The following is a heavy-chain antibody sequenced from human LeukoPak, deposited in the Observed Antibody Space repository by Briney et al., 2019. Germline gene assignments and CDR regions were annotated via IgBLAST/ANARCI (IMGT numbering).Heavy chain of an antibody. J-gene: IGHJ4*02. D-gene: IGHD3-3*01. CDR2: IYYSGST. Sequence: SETLSLTCTVSGGSISSSSYYWGWIRQPPGKGLEWLGSIYYSGSTYYNPSLKSRVTISVDTSKNQFSLKLSSVTAADTAVYYCAIRAPRYYDFWSGYSYFDYWGQGTLVTVSS. CDR1: GGSISSSSYY. V-gene: IGHV4-39*01. CDR3: AIRAPRYYDFWSGYSYFDY.